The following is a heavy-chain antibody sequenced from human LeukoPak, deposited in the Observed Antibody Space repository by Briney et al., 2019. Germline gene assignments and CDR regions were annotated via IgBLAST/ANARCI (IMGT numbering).Heavy chain of an antibody. D-gene: IGHD3-10*01. J-gene: IGHJ4*02. V-gene: IGHV3-30*03. CDR1: GFTFSSYG. CDR2: ISYDGSNK. Sequence: PGGSLRLSCAASGFTFSSYGMHWVRQAPGKGLEWVAVISYDGSNKYYADSVKGRFTISRDNSKNTLYLQMNSLRAEDTAVYCCAHMVRGVIVDFDYWGQGTLVTVSS. CDR3: AHMVRGVIVDFDY.